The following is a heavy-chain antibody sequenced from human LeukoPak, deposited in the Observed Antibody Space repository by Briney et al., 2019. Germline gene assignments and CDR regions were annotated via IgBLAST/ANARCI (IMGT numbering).Heavy chain of an antibody. V-gene: IGHV3-7*01. D-gene: IGHD5-18*01. CDR3: ARVPDTAMVSRNYFDY. J-gene: IGHJ4*02. CDR2: IKQDGSEK. CDR1: GFTFSSYW. Sequence: PGGSLRLSCAASGFTFSSYWMSWVRQAPGKGLEWVANIKQDGSEKYYADSVKGRFTISRDNAKNSLYLQMNSLRAEDTAVYYCARVPDTAMVSRNYFDYWGQGTLVTVSS.